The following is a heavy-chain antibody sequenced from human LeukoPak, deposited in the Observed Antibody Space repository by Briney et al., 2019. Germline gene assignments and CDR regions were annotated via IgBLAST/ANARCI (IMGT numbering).Heavy chain of an antibody. Sequence: PGGSLRLSCATSGFTFSSYGMHWVRQAPGKGLEWVAFIRYDGSNKYYADSVKGRFTISRDNSKNTLYLQMNSLRAEDTAVYYCAKNAPHYDFWSGDQYYFDYWGQGTLVTVSS. CDR3: AKNAPHYDFWSGDQYYFDY. J-gene: IGHJ4*02. D-gene: IGHD3-3*01. CDR1: GFTFSSYG. V-gene: IGHV3-30*02. CDR2: IRYDGSNK.